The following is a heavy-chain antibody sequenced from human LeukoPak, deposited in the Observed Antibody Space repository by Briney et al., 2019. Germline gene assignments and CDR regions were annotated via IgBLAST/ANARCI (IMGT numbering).Heavy chain of an antibody. Sequence: ASVKVSCKASGYTFTGYYMHWVRQAPRQGLEWMGWINPNSGGTNYAQKFQGRVTMTRDTSISTAYMELSRLRSDDTAVYYCARDSRSDYYDSSGYYLFDYWGQGTLVTVSS. CDR2: INPNSGGT. CDR1: GYTFTGYY. CDR3: ARDSRSDYYDSSGYYLFDY. D-gene: IGHD3-22*01. V-gene: IGHV1-2*02. J-gene: IGHJ4*02.